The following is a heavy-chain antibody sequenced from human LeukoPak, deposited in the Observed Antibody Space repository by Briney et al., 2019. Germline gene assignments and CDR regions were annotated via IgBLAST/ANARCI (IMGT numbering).Heavy chain of an antibody. V-gene: IGHV4-31*03. Sequence: SQTLSLTCTVSGGSISSGGYYWSWIRQHPGKGLEWIGYIYYSGSTYYNPSLKSRVTISVDTSKNQFSLKLSSVTAADTAVYYCARESWHLRTNYYYGMDVWGQGTTVTVSS. CDR1: GGSISSGGYY. CDR2: IYYSGST. CDR3: ARESWHLRTNYYYGMDV. J-gene: IGHJ6*02. D-gene: IGHD1-14*01.